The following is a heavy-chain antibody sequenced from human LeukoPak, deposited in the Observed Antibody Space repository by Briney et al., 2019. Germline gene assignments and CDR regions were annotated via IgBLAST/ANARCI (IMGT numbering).Heavy chain of an antibody. CDR1: GYTFTSYA. J-gene: IGHJ5*02. D-gene: IGHD3-10*02. CDR2: INAGNGNT. Sequence: ASVKVSCKASGYTFTSYAMHWVRQAPGQRLEWMGWINAGNGNTKYSQKFQGRVTITRDTSTSTVYMELSSLRSEDTAVYYCARDYYYARGFDPWGQGTLVTVSS. V-gene: IGHV1-3*01. CDR3: ARDYYYARGFDP.